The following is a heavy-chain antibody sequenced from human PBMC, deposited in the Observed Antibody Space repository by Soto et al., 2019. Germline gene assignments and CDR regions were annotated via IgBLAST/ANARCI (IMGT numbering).Heavy chain of an antibody. D-gene: IGHD3-10*01. V-gene: IGHV3-23*01. CDR2: ISCNSYGA. CDR3: AKGRSENGLDWLDX. CDR1: GFIFSNYA. Sequence: PGGSLRLSCTASGFIFSNYAMIWIRQAPGKGLEWVGTISCNSYGAYYAYSVRVRFTISRDNSKKTMSLELNSLRADDTAIYYCAKGRSENGLDWLDXWGQGTLVTVSX. J-gene: IGHJ5*02.